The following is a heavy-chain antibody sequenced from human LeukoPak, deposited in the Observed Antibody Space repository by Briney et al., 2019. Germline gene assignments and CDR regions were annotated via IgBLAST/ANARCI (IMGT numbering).Heavy chain of an antibody. D-gene: IGHD2-2*01. CDR3: AKDQKRYCSSTSCLNFGY. Sequence: GGSLRLSCAASGFTFSSYGMHWVRQAPGKGLEWVAFIRYDGSNKYYADSVKGRFTISRDNSKNTLYLQMNSLRAEDTAVYYCAKDQKRYCSSTSCLNFGYWGQGTLVTVSS. V-gene: IGHV3-30*02. CDR2: IRYDGSNK. CDR1: GFTFSSYG. J-gene: IGHJ4*02.